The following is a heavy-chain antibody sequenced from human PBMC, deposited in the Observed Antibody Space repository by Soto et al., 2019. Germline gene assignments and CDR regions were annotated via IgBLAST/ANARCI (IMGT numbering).Heavy chain of an antibody. J-gene: IGHJ6*02. CDR1: GFTFSSYA. Sequence: PGGSLRLSCAASGFTFSSYAMHWVRQAPGKGLEWVAVISYDGSNKYYADSVKGRFTISRDNSKNTLYLQMNSLRAEDTAVYYFARAGTVVTIGYYYYGMDVWGQGTTVTVSS. D-gene: IGHD2-21*02. V-gene: IGHV3-30-3*01. CDR3: ARAGTVVTIGYYYYGMDV. CDR2: ISYDGSNK.